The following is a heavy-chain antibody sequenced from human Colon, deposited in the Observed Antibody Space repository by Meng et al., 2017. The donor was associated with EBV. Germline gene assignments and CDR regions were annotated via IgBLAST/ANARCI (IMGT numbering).Heavy chain of an antibody. CDR3: ARGPSRWLQFSFDY. CDR2: IYYSGST. D-gene: IGHD5-24*01. V-gene: IGHV4-31*03. Sequence: QLQLQGSGPGLGKPSQTLPLTCTVSGGSISSGGYYWSWIRQHPGKGLEWIGYIYYSGSTYYNPSLKSRVTISIDTSKNQFSLKLSSVTAADTAVYYCARGPSRWLQFSFDYWGQGTLVTVSS. CDR1: GGSISSGGYY. J-gene: IGHJ4*02.